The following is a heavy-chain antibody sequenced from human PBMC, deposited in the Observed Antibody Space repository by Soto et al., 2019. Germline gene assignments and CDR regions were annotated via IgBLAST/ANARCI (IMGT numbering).Heavy chain of an antibody. V-gene: IGHV3-23*01. D-gene: IGHD3-10*01. Sequence: EVQLLESGGGLVQPGGSLRLSCAASGFTFSSYAMSWVRQAPGKGLEWVSAISGSGGSTYFADSVKGRFTISRDNSKNTLYLQMNSLRAEDTAVYYCANHLWFGEFSNWGQGTLVTVSS. CDR2: ISGSGGST. CDR3: ANHLWFGEFSN. CDR1: GFTFSSYA. J-gene: IGHJ4*02.